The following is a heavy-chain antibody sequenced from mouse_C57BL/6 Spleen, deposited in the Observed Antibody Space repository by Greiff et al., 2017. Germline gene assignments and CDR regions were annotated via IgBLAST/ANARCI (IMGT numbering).Heavy chain of an antibody. Sequence: VQLQQSGAELVKPGASVKISCKASGYAFSSYWMNWVKQRPGKGLEWIGQIYPGDGDTNYNGKFKGKATLTADKSSNTAYMQLSSLTSEDYAVYFCARNFENYFDYWGKGTTLTVSS. J-gene: IGHJ2*01. V-gene: IGHV1-80*01. CDR1: GYAFSSYW. CDR3: ARNFENYFDY. CDR2: IYPGDGDT.